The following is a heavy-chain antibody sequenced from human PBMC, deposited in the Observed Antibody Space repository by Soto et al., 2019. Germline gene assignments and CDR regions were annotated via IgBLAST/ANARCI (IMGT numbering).Heavy chain of an antibody. CDR2: IKSKTDGVTT. J-gene: IGHJ6*02. CDR3: TTVGANPRWYYYYGMDV. Sequence: PGGSLRLSCAASGFTFSNARMSRVRRAPGKGLEWVGRIKSKTDGVTTDYAAPVKGRFTISRDDSKNTLYLQMNSLKTEDTAVYYCTTVGANPRWYYYYGMDVWGQGTTVAFSS. V-gene: IGHV3-15*01. D-gene: IGHD1-26*01. CDR1: GFTFSNAR.